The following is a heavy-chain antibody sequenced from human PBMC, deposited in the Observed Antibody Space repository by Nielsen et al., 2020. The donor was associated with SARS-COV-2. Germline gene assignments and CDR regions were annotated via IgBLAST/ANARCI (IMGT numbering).Heavy chain of an antibody. CDR2: INGGGST. V-gene: IGHV3-66*01. J-gene: IGHJ6*03. CDR3: ARRVWPYYYYMDV. CDR1: GFTFSDYY. Sequence: GESLKISCVASGFTFSDYYMSWVRQAPGKGLEWVSVINGGGSTDYADSVKDRFSISRDNSKNTLYLQMNSLRAEDTAVYYCARRVWPYYYYMDVWGKGTTVTVSS.